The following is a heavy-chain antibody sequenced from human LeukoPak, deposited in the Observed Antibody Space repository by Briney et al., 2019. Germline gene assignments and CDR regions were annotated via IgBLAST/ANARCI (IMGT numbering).Heavy chain of an antibody. CDR2: IYYSGST. D-gene: IGHD6-13*01. J-gene: IGHJ4*02. CDR1: GGSIGSFY. CDR3: ARLSSGSSSWYDIDY. V-gene: IGHV4-59*08. Sequence: SETLSLTCTVSGGSIGSFYWSWIRQPPGKGLEWIGYIYYSGSTNYNPSLKSRVTISVDTSKNQFSLRLNSVTAADTAVYYCARLSSGSSSWYDIDYWGQGTLVTVSS.